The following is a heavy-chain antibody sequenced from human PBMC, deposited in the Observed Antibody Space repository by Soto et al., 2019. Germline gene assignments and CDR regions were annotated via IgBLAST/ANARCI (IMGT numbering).Heavy chain of an antibody. J-gene: IGHJ2*01. Sequence: SETLSLTCAVSSGSIENVYWWSWVRQSPGKGLEWIGETSHDGVTNYNPSLEGRVTISIDKSKNQFSLELSSVTAADTAVYYCAIEGGSGSTDWYFNVWGRGTLVNVSS. CDR2: TSHDGVT. CDR3: AIEGGSGSTDWYFNV. D-gene: IGHD1-26*01. CDR1: SGSIENVYW. V-gene: IGHV4-4*02.